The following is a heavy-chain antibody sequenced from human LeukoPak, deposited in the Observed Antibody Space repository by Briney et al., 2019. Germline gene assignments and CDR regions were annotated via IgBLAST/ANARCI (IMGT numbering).Heavy chain of an antibody. Sequence: QTGGSLRLSCAASGFTFSSYAMYWVRQAPGKGLEWVAVISYDETKKLYAESVKGRFTISRDISKNTLYLRMNSLRVEDTAVYFCAREHDDSRGPSDYWGQGTLVTVSS. V-gene: IGHV3-30-3*01. CDR2: ISYDETKK. CDR3: AREHDDSRGPSDY. CDR1: GFTFSSYA. J-gene: IGHJ4*02. D-gene: IGHD3-22*01.